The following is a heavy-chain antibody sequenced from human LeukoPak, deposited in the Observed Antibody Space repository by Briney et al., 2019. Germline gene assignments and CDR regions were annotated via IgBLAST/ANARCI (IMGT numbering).Heavy chain of an antibody. D-gene: IGHD4-17*01. CDR2: INYSGRT. Sequence: SETLSLTCTVSGGSIGSDYWSWIRQPPGKGLEWIGYINYSGRTNYNPSLKSRVTLSVDTSKNQLSLKLSSVTTADTAVYYCARDPGDRFDYWGQGTLVTVPS. V-gene: IGHV4-59*01. CDR3: ARDPGDRFDY. CDR1: GGSIGSDY. J-gene: IGHJ4*02.